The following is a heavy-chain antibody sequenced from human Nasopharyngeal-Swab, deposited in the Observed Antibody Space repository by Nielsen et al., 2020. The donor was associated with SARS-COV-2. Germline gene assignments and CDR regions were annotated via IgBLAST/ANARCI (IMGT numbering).Heavy chain of an antibody. V-gene: IGHV4-31*03. Sequence: SETLSLTCTVYGGSISSGGYYWSWIRQHPGKGLEWIGYIYYSGSTYYNPSLKSRVTISVDTSKNQFSLKLSSVTDADTAVYYCARRGKIWFGYRSFDYWGQGTLVTVSS. CDR3: ARRGKIWFGYRSFDY. D-gene: IGHD3-10*01. J-gene: IGHJ4*02. CDR2: IYYSGST. CDR1: GGSISSGGYY.